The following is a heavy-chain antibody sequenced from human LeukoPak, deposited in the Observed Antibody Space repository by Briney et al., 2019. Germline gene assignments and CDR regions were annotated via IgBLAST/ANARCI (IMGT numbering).Heavy chain of an antibody. CDR3: ARRAMVAYYYYGMDV. Sequence: SETLSLTCTVSGGSISSSYWSWIRQPPEKGLEWIGYIHYSGSTNYNPSLKGRVTISVDTSKNQFSLKLNSVTAADTAVYYCARRAMVAYYYYGMDVWGQGTTVTVSS. D-gene: IGHD5-18*01. V-gene: IGHV4-59*08. J-gene: IGHJ6*02. CDR2: IHYSGST. CDR1: GGSISSSY.